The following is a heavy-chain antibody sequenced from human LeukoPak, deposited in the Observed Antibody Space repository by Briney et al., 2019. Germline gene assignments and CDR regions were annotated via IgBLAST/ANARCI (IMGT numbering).Heavy chain of an antibody. CDR1: GGTFSSYA. D-gene: IGHD1-1*01. Sequence: SVKVSCKASGGTFSSYAISWVRQAPGQGLEWMGGIIPIFGTANYAQKFQGRVTITADESTSTAYMELSSLRSEDTAVYYCARDTTGTSDLYYYYYMDVWGKGTTVTVSS. V-gene: IGHV1-69*13. J-gene: IGHJ6*03. CDR3: ARDTTGTSDLYYYYYMDV. CDR2: IIPIFGTA.